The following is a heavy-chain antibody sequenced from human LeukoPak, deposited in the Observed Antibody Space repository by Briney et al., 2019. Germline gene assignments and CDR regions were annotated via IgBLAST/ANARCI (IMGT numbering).Heavy chain of an antibody. D-gene: IGHD1/OR15-1a*01. CDR1: GFTFSGSA. Sequence: GGSLRLSCSTSGFTFSGSAINWVRQASGKGPEWVGRIRSKANSFATAYAASVEGRFTTSRDDSKHTAYLQMNSLKTEDTAVYYCTRHGETTTPYYYYGMDLWGQGTTVTVSS. CDR2: IRSKANSFAT. V-gene: IGHV3-73*01. CDR3: TRHGETTTPYYYYGMDL. J-gene: IGHJ6*02.